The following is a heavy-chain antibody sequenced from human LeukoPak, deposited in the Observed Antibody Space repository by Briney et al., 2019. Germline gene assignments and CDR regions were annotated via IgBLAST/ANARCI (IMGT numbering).Heavy chain of an antibody. J-gene: IGHJ4*02. V-gene: IGHV3-53*01. D-gene: IGHD4-17*01. CDR3: ARDHTPQLKSYGDYGLDY. CDR1: RLTVSNNC. Sequence: GGSLRLSCAASRLTVSNNCMAWVRQAPGKGLEWVAGISSGGRTDYADSVKGRCTISRDNSKNTLYLQMNSLRAEDTAVYYCARDHTPQLKSYGDYGLDYWGQGPLVTVSS. CDR2: ISSGGRT.